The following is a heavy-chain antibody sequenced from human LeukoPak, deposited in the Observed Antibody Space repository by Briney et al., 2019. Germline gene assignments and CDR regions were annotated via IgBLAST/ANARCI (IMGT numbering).Heavy chain of an antibody. V-gene: IGHV3-23*01. CDR3: ARRSGSSWSSFDY. Sequence: PGGSLRLSCAASGFIFNNYAMNWVRQAPGKGLEWVSGISGFGGSTNYAASVKGRFSISRDNSRNTLFLQLNHLRVEDTALYYCARRSGSSWSSFDYWGQGTLVTVSS. CDR2: ISGFGGST. CDR1: GFIFNNYA. D-gene: IGHD6-13*01. J-gene: IGHJ4*02.